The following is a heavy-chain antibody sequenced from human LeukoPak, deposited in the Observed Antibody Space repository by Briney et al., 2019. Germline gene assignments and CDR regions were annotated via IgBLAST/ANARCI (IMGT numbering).Heavy chain of an antibody. J-gene: IGHJ6*02. D-gene: IGHD4-17*01. CDR1: GFTVSSNY. CDR3: ARALGDYPLYYYFHGMDV. Sequence: GGSLRLSCAASGFTVSSNYMTWVRQAQGQGPEWVSVIYSGGRTYYADSVKGRFTISRDNSKNTLYLQMNSLRAEDTAVYYCARALGDYPLYYYFHGMDVWGQGTTVTVSS. CDR2: IYSGGRT. V-gene: IGHV3-53*01.